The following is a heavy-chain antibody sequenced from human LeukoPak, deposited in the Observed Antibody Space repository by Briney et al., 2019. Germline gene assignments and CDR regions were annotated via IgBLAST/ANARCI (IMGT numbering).Heavy chain of an antibody. CDR2: ISGSGGST. D-gene: IGHD4-23*01. Sequence: GGSLSLTCAASGFTFSSYAMSWVRQAPGKGLEWVSAISGSGGSTYYADSVKGRFTISRDNSKNTLYLQMNSLRAEDTVVYYCAKDIPSRVGYYYYYGMDVWGQGTTVTVSS. J-gene: IGHJ6*02. CDR1: GFTFSSYA. CDR3: AKDIPSRVGYYYYYGMDV. V-gene: IGHV3-23*01.